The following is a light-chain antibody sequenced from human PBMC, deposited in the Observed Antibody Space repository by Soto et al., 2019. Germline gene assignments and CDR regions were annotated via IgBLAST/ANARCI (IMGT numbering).Light chain of an antibody. CDR2: AAS. Sequence: DIQMTQSPSSLSASVGDRVTITCRASQSISSYLNWYQQKPGKAPKLLIYAASSLHSGVPSRFSGSGSGTDFTLPLSSLQPEDFAPYYCQQSYSTPRLTFGGGTKVEIK. V-gene: IGKV1-39*01. J-gene: IGKJ4*01. CDR1: QSISSY. CDR3: QQSYSTPRLT.